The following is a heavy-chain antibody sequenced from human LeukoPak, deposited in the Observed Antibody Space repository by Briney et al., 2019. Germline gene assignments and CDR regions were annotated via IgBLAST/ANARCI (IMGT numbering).Heavy chain of an antibody. CDR2: IYHSGST. CDR1: GGSISSGGYS. CDR3: ARVPGGGYFDY. D-gene: IGHD1-14*01. Sequence: SETLPLTCAVSGGSISSGGYSWSWIRQPPGKGLEWIGYIYHSGSTYYNPSLKSRVTISVDRSKNQFSLKLSSVTAADTAVYYCARVPGGGYFDYWGQGTLVTVSS. J-gene: IGHJ4*02. V-gene: IGHV4-30-2*01.